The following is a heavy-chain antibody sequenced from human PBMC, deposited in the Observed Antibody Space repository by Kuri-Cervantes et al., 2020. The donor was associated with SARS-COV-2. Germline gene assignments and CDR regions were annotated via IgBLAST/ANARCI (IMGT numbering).Heavy chain of an antibody. D-gene: IGHD5-18*01. CDR3: AKMGRGYSYGYVHFHRDAFDI. CDR2: IIPIFGTA. J-gene: IGHJ3*02. CDR1: GGTFSSYA. Sequence: SVKVSCKASGGTFSSYAISWVRQAPGQGLEWMGGIIPIFGTANYAQKFQGRVTITADESTSTAYMELSSLRSEDTAVYYCAKMGRGYSYGYVHFHRDAFDIRGQGTMVTVSS. V-gene: IGHV1-69*13.